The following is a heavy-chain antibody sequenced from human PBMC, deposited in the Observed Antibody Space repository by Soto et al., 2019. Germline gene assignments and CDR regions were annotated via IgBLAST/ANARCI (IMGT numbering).Heavy chain of an antibody. CDR1: GFTFSSYG. CDR2: IWYDGSNK. CDR3: ARDRDSSGYQYDY. Sequence: QVQLVESGGGVVQPGRSLRLSCAASGFTFSSYGMHWVRQAPGKGLEWVAVIWYDGSNKYYADSVKGRFTISRDNSKNPLYLQMNSLRAEDTAVYYCARDRDSSGYQYDYWGQGTLVTVSS. D-gene: IGHD3-22*01. V-gene: IGHV3-33*01. J-gene: IGHJ4*02.